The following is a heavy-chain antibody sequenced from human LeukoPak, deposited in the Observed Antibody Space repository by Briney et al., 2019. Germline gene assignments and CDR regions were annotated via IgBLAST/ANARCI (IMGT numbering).Heavy chain of an antibody. V-gene: IGHV4-39*02. D-gene: IGHD6-19*01. Sequence: SETLSLTCTVSGGSIYSSSYYWGWIRQPPGKGLEWIGSIYYSGNTYYNPSLKSRVAMSVDTSKNQFSLKLNSVAAADTAVYYCAREALEWLVRSLGYYYYGMDVWGQGTTVTVSS. CDR3: AREALEWLVRSLGYYYYGMDV. CDR1: GGSIYSSSYY. CDR2: IYYSGNT. J-gene: IGHJ6*02.